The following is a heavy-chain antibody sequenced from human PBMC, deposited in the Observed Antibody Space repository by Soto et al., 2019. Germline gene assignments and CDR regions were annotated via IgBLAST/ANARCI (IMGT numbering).Heavy chain of an antibody. D-gene: IGHD6-13*01. Sequence: ASMKVSCKASGGTFSCYAIRWVRRAPGQGLEWMGGIIPIFGTANYAQKFQGTVTITADEPTSTAYMELSSLRSEDTAVYYCARDRGIAAAGTRYFDLWGRGTLVTVSS. J-gene: IGHJ2*01. V-gene: IGHV1-69*13. CDR1: GGTFSCYA. CDR3: ARDRGIAAAGTRYFDL. CDR2: IIPIFGTA.